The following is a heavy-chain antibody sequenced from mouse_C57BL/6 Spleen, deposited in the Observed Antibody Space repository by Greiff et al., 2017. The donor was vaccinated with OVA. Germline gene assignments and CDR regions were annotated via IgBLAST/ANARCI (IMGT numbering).Heavy chain of an antibody. Sequence: EVQLQESGGDLVKPGGSLKLSCAASGFTFSSYGMSWVRQTPDKRLEWVATISSGGSYTYYPDSVKGRFTISRDNAKNTLYLQMSSPKSEDTAMYYCARQATTVVASFDYWGQGTTLTVSS. CDR1: GFTFSSYG. CDR3: ARQATTVVASFDY. CDR2: ISSGGSYT. V-gene: IGHV5-6*01. D-gene: IGHD1-1*01. J-gene: IGHJ2*01.